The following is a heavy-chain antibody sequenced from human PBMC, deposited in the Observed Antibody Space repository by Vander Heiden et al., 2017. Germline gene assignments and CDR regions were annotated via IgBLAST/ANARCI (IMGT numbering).Heavy chain of an antibody. J-gene: IGHJ4*02. CDR3: ARGTVQRGFDY. CDR2: TYYRSKWFN. Sequence: QVQLQQSGPGLVKPSQTLPPTCSIPGDSISSSSAAWSWIRQSPSRGLEWLGRTYYRSKWFNDYAVSVKSRITINPDTSKNQFSLQLTSVTPEDTAVYYCARGTVQRGFDYWGQGTLVTVSS. D-gene: IGHD3-10*01. V-gene: IGHV6-1*01. CDR1: GDSISSSSAA.